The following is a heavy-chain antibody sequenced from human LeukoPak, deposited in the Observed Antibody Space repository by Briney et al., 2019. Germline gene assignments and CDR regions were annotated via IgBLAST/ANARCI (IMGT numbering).Heavy chain of an antibody. CDR2: ISGSGTVT. D-gene: IGHD2-15*01. J-gene: IGHJ4*02. Sequence: PGGSLRLSCAASGFTFSSYAMSWVRQAPGKGLEWVSIISGSGTVTYYADSVKGRFTISRDNSRNTLYLQMNSLRAEDTALYYCAKTSVGEGRIIGSGYFDNWGQGTLVTVSS. CDR3: AKTSVGEGRIIGSGYFDN. CDR1: GFTFSSYA. V-gene: IGHV3-23*01.